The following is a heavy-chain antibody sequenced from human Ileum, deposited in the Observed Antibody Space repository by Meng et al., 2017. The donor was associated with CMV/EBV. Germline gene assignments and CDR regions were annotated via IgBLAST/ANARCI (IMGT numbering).Heavy chain of an antibody. J-gene: IGHJ5*02. CDR2: ISYDGSNK. D-gene: IGHD3-3*01. CDR1: GFTFSSYA. V-gene: IGHV3-30*04. CDR3: ARAAGVYDFWTSNWFDP. Sequence: SGFTFSSYAMHWVRQAPGKGLEWVAVISYDGSNKYYADSVKGRFTISRDNSKNTLYLQMNSLRAEDTAVYYCARAAGVYDFWTSNWFDPWGQGTLVTVSS.